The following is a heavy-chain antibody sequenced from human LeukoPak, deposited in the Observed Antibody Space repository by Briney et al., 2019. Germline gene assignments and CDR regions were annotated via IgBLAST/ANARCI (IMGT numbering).Heavy chain of an antibody. CDR1: GFTFSSYA. Sequence: GGSLRLSCAASGFTFSSYAIHWVRQAPGKGLECVSAISSIEGRIYYANSVKGRFTISRGNSKNMVFLQMGSLRAEDMAVYYCARARRDCSGGTCFSYYFDNWGQGTLVTVSP. V-gene: IGHV3-64*01. J-gene: IGHJ4*02. CDR3: ARARRDCSGGTCFSYYFDN. CDR2: ISSIEGRI. D-gene: IGHD2-15*01.